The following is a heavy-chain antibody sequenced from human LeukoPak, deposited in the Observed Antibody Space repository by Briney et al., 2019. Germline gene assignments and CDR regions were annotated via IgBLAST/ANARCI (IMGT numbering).Heavy chain of an antibody. Sequence: VASVKVSCKASGYTFTSYYIHWVRQAPGQGLEWLGSIFPNTGDTRSAQKFQGRVTMTRDTSMSTASMELRRLKSDDSAVYYCARDVGEYCSSTNCYASHYWGQGTLVTVSS. D-gene: IGHD2-2*01. CDR2: IFPNTGDT. V-gene: IGHV1-2*02. J-gene: IGHJ4*02. CDR3: ARDVGEYCSSTNCYASHY. CDR1: GYTFTSYY.